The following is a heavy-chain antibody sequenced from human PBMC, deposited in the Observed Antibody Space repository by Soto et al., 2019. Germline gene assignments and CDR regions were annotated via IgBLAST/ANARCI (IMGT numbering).Heavy chain of an antibody. V-gene: IGHV4-59*01. CDR1: GGSISSYY. J-gene: IGHJ6*02. CDR2: IYYSGST. Sequence: SETLSLTCTVSGGSISSYYWSWIRQPPGKGLEWIGYIYYSGSTNYNPSLKSRVTISVGTSKNQFSLKLSSVTAADTAVYYCARAMVKGNYYYYGMDVWGQGTTVTVSS. D-gene: IGHD5-18*01. CDR3: ARAMVKGNYYYYGMDV.